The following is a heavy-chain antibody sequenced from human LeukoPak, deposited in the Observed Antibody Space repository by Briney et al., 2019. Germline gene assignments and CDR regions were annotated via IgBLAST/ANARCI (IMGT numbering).Heavy chain of an antibody. Sequence: GRSLRLSCAASGFTFSRYAMHWVRQAPAKGLEWVAVISYDGSNKYYADSVKGRFTISRDNSKNALYLQMNSLRAEDTAVYYCARDPWRGDTAMVYPHYWGQGTLVTVSS. D-gene: IGHD5-18*01. V-gene: IGHV3-30-3*01. J-gene: IGHJ4*02. CDR1: GFTFSRYA. CDR2: ISYDGSNK. CDR3: ARDPWRGDTAMVYPHY.